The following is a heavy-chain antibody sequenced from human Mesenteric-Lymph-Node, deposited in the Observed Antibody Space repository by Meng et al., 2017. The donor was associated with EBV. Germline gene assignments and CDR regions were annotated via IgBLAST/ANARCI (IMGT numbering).Heavy chain of an antibody. Sequence: QVQLQQWVAGLFKTSETLSLTCVVYGVTFSDHYWSWIRQPPGKGLEWIAEIYHSGSTNYNPSLKSRVSMSVDTSKNHFSLKLTSVTAADTAMYYCAEVLNGYYYFDYWGQGTLVTVSS. V-gene: IGHV4-34*08. CDR2: IYHSGST. CDR3: AEVLNGYYYFDY. CDR1: GVTFSDHY. D-gene: IGHD3-22*01. J-gene: IGHJ4*02.